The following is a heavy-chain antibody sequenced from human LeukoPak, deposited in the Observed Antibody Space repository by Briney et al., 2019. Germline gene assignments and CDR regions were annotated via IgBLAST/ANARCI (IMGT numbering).Heavy chain of an antibody. CDR1: GGSFSNFY. J-gene: IGHJ4*02. Sequence: SETLSLTCAVFGGSFSNFYWTWIRQPPGKGLEWIGYVDYGGNTDYNPSLKSRVTISVDMSKNQFSLRLSSVTAADTAVYYCARNGYYDSYFEYWGQGILVTVSS. D-gene: IGHD3-22*01. CDR3: ARNGYYDSYFEY. CDR2: VDYGGNT. V-gene: IGHV4-59*01.